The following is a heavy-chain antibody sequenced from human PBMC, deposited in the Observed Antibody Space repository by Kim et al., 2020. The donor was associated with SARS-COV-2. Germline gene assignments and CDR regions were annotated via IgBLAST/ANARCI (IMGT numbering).Heavy chain of an antibody. CDR2: IRSKAYGGTT. V-gene: IGHV3-49*03. CDR3: TRDGYSSGYYGMYYYGMDV. Sequence: GGSLRLSCTASGFTFGDYAMSWFRQAPGKGLEWVGFIRSKAYGGTTEYAASVKGRFTISRDDSKSIAYLQMNSLKTEDTAVYYCTRDGYSSGYYGMYYYGMDVWGQGTTVTVSS. CDR1: GFTFGDYA. D-gene: IGHD3-22*01. J-gene: IGHJ6*02.